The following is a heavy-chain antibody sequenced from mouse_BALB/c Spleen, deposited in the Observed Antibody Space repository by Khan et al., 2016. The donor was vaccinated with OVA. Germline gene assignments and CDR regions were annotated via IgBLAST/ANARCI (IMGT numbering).Heavy chain of an antibody. J-gene: IGHJ3*01. V-gene: IGHV14-1*02. Sequence: VQLQQPGAELVRPGALVKLSCKASGFNIKDYYMHWVKQRPEQGLEWIGWIDPENGETVYDPKFQGKASITANTSSNTAYLQLSSLTSVDTAVYYCTRSGYSAWFAYWGQGTPVTVSA. CDR1: GFNIKDYY. CDR3: TRSGYSAWFAY. CDR2: IDPENGET.